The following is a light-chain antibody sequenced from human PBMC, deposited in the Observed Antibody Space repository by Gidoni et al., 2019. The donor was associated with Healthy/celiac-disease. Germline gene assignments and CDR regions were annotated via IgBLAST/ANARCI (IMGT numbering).Light chain of an antibody. CDR3: QQSYSTPHT. CDR1: QSISSY. J-gene: IGKJ2*01. V-gene: IGKV1-39*01. Sequence: DIQMTQSPSSLSASVGDRVTITRRASQSISSYLQLYQPKPGKAPKLLIYAASSLQSGVPARFSGSGSGTDFTLTISSRQPEDFATYYCQQSYSTPHTFXXXTKLEIK. CDR2: AAS.